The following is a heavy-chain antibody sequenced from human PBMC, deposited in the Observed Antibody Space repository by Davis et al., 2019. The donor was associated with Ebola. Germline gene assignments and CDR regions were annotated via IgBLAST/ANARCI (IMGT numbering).Heavy chain of an antibody. CDR1: GNSFSSHW. CDR3: ASLRRTITGMDDGFDL. D-gene: IGHD1-20*01. Sequence: GESLKISCQDSGNSFSSHWIAWVRQKPGKGLEWMGIIYTGDSDTRYSPSFRGQVTISAGKSTRTAYLQWGSLKASDTAMYYCASLRRTITGMDDGFDLWGQGTMVTVSS. J-gene: IGHJ3*01. CDR2: IYTGDSDT. V-gene: IGHV5-51*01.